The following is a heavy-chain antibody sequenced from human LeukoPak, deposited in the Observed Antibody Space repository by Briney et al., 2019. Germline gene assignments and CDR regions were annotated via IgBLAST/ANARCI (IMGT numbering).Heavy chain of an antibody. V-gene: IGHV3-23*01. CDR1: GFTFSSYA. J-gene: IGHJ4*02. CDR3: AKDSGYSYGYFVH. CDR2: ISGSGGST. Sequence: GGSLRLSCAASGFTFSSYAMSWVRQAPGKGLEGVSAISGSGGSTYYADSVKGRFTISRDNSKNTLYLQMNSLRAEDTAVYYCAKDSGYSYGYFVHWGQGTLVTVSS. D-gene: IGHD5-18*01.